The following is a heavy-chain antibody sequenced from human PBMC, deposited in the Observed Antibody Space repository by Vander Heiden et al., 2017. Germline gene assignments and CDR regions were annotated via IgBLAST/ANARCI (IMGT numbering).Heavy chain of an antibody. CDR2: IWYDGSNK. J-gene: IGHJ2*01. Sequence: QVQLVESGGGVVQPGRSLRLSCAAYGFTFSSYGMHWVRQAPGKGLEWVAVIWYDGSNKYYADSVKGRFTISRDNSKNTLYLQMNSLRAEDTAVYYCARSLYSSSSDWYFDLWGRGTLVTVSS. D-gene: IGHD6-6*01. CDR1: GFTFSSYG. CDR3: ARSLYSSSSDWYFDL. V-gene: IGHV3-33*01.